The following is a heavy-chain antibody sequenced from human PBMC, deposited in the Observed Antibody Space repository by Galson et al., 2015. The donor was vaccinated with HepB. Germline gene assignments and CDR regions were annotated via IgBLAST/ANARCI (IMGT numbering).Heavy chain of an antibody. V-gene: IGHV3-11*06. Sequence: SLRLSCAASGFIFSDYHMSWIRQAPGKGLEWLSFISSSSSQTKYADSVKGRFTNSRDNAKNSLYLQMNSLRAEDTAVYYCASVFTDKNWYVDLWGLGTQATVSS. CDR2: ISSSSSQT. D-gene: IGHD2-8*01. CDR3: ASVFTDKNWYVDL. J-gene: IGHJ2*01. CDR1: GFIFSDYH.